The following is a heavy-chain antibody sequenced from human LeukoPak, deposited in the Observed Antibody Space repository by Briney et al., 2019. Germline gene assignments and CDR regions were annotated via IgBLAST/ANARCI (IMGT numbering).Heavy chain of an antibody. V-gene: IGHV3-74*01. D-gene: IGHD3-22*01. CDR3: ARRYNYDSSGYYDY. Sequence: GGTLRLSCAASGFTFSSYWMHWVRQAPGKGLVWVSRINSDGSSTSYADSVKGRFTISRDNAKNTLYLQMNSLRAEDTAVYYCARRYNYDSSGYYDYWGQGTLVTVSS. CDR2: INSDGSST. J-gene: IGHJ4*02. CDR1: GFTFSSYW.